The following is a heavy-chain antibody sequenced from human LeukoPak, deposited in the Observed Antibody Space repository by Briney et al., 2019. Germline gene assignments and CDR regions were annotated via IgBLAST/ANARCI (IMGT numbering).Heavy chain of an antibody. V-gene: IGHV3-48*02. CDR2: IGKSSENI. Sequence: GGSLRLSCAASGFTFSAYSMNWVRQAPGKGLEWVSYIGKSSENIAYADSVKGRCTISRDDAKNSLYLQMNSLRDEDTAVYYCARDHRWNFDFWGQGILVAVSS. CDR1: GFTFSAYS. J-gene: IGHJ4*02. CDR3: ARDHRWNFDF. D-gene: IGHD2-15*01.